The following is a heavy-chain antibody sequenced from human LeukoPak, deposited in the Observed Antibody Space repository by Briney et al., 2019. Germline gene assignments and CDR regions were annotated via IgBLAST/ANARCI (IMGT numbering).Heavy chain of an antibody. V-gene: IGHV1-2*02. CDR2: INPYSGGT. J-gene: IGHJ4*02. CDR1: GYTFTNSY. CDR3: VRDRTKYCSSTSCPLDY. Sequence: WASVKVSCKASGYTFTNSYMHWVRQAPGQGLEWMGWINPYSGGTNYAQKFQGRVTMTRDTSISTAYMELSRLRSDDTAVYYCVRDRTKYCSSTSCPLDYWGQGTLVTVSS. D-gene: IGHD2-2*01.